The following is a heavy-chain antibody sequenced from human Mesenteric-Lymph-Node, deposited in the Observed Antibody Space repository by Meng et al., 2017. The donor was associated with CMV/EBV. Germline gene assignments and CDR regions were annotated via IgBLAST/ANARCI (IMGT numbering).Heavy chain of an antibody. CDR3: ARLYYYDSSGYCLDY. CDR2: IYHSGST. J-gene: IGHJ4*02. CDR1: GGSISSSNW. V-gene: IGHV4-4*02. D-gene: IGHD3-22*01. Sequence: SGGSISSSNWWSWVRQPPGKGLEWIGEIYHSGSTNYNPSLKSRVTISVDKSKNQFSLKLSSVTAADTAVYYCARLYYYDSSGYCLDYWGQGTLVTVSS.